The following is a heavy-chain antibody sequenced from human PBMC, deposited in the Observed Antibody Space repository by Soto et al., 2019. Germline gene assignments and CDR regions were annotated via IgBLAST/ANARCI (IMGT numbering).Heavy chain of an antibody. Sequence: QVQLVQSGAEVKKPGSSVKVSCKASGGTFSSYAISWVRQAPGQGLEWMGGIIPIFGTANYAQKFQGRVTITADESTSTAYMELSRLRSEDTAVYYCATYSSSWYDSGWYVDYWGQGTLVTVSS. CDR2: IIPIFGTA. J-gene: IGHJ4*02. D-gene: IGHD6-13*01. CDR3: ATYSSSWYDSGWYVDY. V-gene: IGHV1-69*01. CDR1: GGTFSSYA.